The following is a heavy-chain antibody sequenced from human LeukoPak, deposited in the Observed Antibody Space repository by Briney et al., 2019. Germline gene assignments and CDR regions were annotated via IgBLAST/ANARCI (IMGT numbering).Heavy chain of an antibody. CDR2: ISYNGINK. V-gene: IGHV3-30*04. CDR1: GFTFSNYA. J-gene: IGHJ4*02. D-gene: IGHD3-10*01. CDR3: ARSPYGSGSFDY. Sequence: PGRSLRLSCAASGFTFSNYAMHWVRQAPGKGLAWVAIISYNGINKYYADSVKGRFTISQDNSKNTLYLHMNSLRAEDTAVYYCARSPYGSGSFDYWGQGTLVTVSS.